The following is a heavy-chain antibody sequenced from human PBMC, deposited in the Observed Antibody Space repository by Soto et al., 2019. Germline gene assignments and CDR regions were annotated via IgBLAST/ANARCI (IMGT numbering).Heavy chain of an antibody. V-gene: IGHV3-74*01. D-gene: IGHD3-16*01. CDR1: GFTFSSHW. CDR2: INSYGSST. CDR3: ARDRPDVSVPSSVDHPMFDY. J-gene: IGHJ4*02. Sequence: EVQLVESGGGLVHPGGSLRLSCAASGFTFSSHWMHWVRHVPGKQFVWVARINSYGSSTDYADSVKGRFTISRDNAKNTMYWQIKSLGDEDTAVYYCARDRPDVSVPSSVDHPMFDYLGQGILVTVSS.